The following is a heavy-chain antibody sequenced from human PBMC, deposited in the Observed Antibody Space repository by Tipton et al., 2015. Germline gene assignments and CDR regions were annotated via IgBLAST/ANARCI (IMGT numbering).Heavy chain of an antibody. J-gene: IGHJ4*02. Sequence: TLSLTCTVSGGSISGYYWSWIRQPPGKGLEWIGEIHHGGSTNYNPSLKSRVTMSVDTSKNQFSLHLSSVTAADTAVYYCAREVWYYDSSGYDYWGQGTLVTVSS. V-gene: IGHV4-34*01. CDR2: IHHGGST. D-gene: IGHD3-22*01. CDR1: GGSISGYY. CDR3: AREVWYYDSSGYDY.